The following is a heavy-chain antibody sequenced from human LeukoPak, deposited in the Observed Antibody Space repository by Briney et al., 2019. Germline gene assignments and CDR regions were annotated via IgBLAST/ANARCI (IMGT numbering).Heavy chain of an antibody. CDR2: INHSGST. Sequence: SETLSLTCAVYGGSFSGYYWSWIRQPPGKGLEWIGEINHSGSTNYNPSLKSRVTISVDTSKNQFSLKLSSVTAADTAVYYCARGKGRRPQGVFDYWGQGTLVTVSS. CDR3: ARGKGRRPQGVFDY. CDR1: GGSFSGYY. D-gene: IGHD1-26*01. V-gene: IGHV4-34*01. J-gene: IGHJ4*02.